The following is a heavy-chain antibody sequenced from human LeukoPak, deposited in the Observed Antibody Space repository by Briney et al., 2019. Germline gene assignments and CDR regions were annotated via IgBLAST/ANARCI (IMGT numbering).Heavy chain of an antibody. D-gene: IGHD2-15*01. CDR2: INHSGST. J-gene: IGHJ4*02. CDR3: AKGGQGYCSGGSCFVY. CDR1: GGSFSGYY. V-gene: IGHV4-34*01. Sequence: SETLSLTCAVYGGSFSGYYWSWIRQPPGKGLEWIGEINHSGSTNYNPSLKSRVTISVDTSKNQFSLKLSSVTAADTAVYYCAKGGQGYCSGGSCFVYWGQGTLVTVSS.